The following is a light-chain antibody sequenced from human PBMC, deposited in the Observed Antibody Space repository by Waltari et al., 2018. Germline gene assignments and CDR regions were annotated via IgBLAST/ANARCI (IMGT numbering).Light chain of an antibody. Sequence: NFMLTQPHSVSESPGKTVIIPCTRSSGSIASNFMQWYQQRPGSAPTTVLFEDNERPSGVPDRFSGSIDSSSNSASLTISGLRTEDEADYYCQSYDTTTHWVFGGGTKLTVL. V-gene: IGLV6-57*03. J-gene: IGLJ3*02. CDR3: QSYDTTTHWV. CDR2: EDN. CDR1: SGSIASNF.